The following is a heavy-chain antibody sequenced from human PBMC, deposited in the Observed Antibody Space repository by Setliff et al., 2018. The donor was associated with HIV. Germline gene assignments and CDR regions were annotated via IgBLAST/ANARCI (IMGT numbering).Heavy chain of an antibody. CDR2: TRNKVNSYTT. Sequence: GGSLRLSCAASGFTFSSYWMSWVRQAPGKGLEWVGRTRNKVNSYTTEYVASVKGRFTISRDDSKNSLYLQMNSLKTEDTAVYYCARGRLLWSGSYYYYYMDVWGKGTTVTVS. V-gene: IGHV3-72*01. D-gene: IGHD3-10*01. J-gene: IGHJ6*03. CDR1: GFTFSSYW. CDR3: ARGRLLWSGSYYYYYMDV.